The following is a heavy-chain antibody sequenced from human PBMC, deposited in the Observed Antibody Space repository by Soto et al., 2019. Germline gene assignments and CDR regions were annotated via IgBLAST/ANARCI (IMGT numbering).Heavy chain of an antibody. V-gene: IGHV4-59*01. Sequence: PSETLPLTYTVSGGSISSYYWSWIRQPPGKGLEWIGYIYYSGSTNYNPSLKSRVTISVDTSKNQFSLKLSSVTAADTAVYYCARNRDGYNYWGQGTLVTVSS. CDR1: GGSISSYY. D-gene: IGHD5-12*01. J-gene: IGHJ4*02. CDR3: ARNRDGYNY. CDR2: IYYSGST.